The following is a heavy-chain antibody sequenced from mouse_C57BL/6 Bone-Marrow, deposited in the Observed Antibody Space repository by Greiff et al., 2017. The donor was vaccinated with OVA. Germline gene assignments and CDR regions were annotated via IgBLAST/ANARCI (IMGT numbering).Heavy chain of an antibody. CDR3: ARDGPYAMDY. CDR2: IYPGSGNT. V-gene: IGHV1-66*01. Sequence: VQVVESGPELVKPGASVKISCKASGYSFTSYYIHWVKQRPGQGLEWIGWIYPGSGNTKYNEKFKGKATLTADTSSSTAYMQLSSLTSEDSAVYYCARDGPYAMDYWGQGTSVTVSS. CDR1: GYSFTSYY. J-gene: IGHJ4*01. D-gene: IGHD2-3*01.